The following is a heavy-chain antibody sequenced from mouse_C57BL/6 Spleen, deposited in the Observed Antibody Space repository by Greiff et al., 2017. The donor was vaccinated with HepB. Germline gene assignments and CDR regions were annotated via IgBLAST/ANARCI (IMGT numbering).Heavy chain of an antibody. V-gene: IGHV5-4*03. CDR3: ARGGIFDY. J-gene: IGHJ2*01. Sequence: DVKLVESGGGLVKPGGSLKLSCAASGFTFSSYAMSWVRQTPEKRLEWVATISDGGSYTYYPDNVKGRFTISRDNAKNNLYLQMSHLKSEDTAMYYCARGGIFDYWGQGTTLTVSS. CDR2: ISDGGSYT. CDR1: GFTFSSYA.